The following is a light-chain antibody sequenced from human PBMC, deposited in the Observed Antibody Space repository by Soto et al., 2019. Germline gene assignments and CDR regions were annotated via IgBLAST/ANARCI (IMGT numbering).Light chain of an antibody. CDR1: QSVSSSY. Sequence: EIVLTQSPGTLSLSPGERATLSCRASQSVSSSYLAWYQQRPGQTPRLLIYGASSRATGIPDRFSGSGSGTDFTLIISRLEPDDSAVYYCHQYGSSPRTFGQGTKVEIK. CDR3: HQYGSSPRT. J-gene: IGKJ1*01. V-gene: IGKV3-20*01. CDR2: GAS.